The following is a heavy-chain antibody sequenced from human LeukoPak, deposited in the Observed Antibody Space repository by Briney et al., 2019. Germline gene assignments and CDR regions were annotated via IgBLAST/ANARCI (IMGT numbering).Heavy chain of an antibody. CDR1: GDSISSYY. CDR2: VYNSGST. D-gene: IGHD3-3*01. V-gene: IGHV4-59*12. Sequence: SETLSLTCTVSGDSISSYYWTWIRQPPGKGLEWIGYVYNSGSTDYNPSLKSRVTMSVDTSKNQFSLKLSSVTAADTAVYYCARGFWSGYTHAFDIWGQGTMVTVSS. J-gene: IGHJ3*02. CDR3: ARGFWSGYTHAFDI.